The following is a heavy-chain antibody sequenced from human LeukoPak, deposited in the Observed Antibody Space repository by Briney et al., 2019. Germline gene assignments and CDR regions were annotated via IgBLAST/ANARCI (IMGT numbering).Heavy chain of an antibody. CDR3: ARDYYDSSGYYYGDAFDI. D-gene: IGHD3-22*01. V-gene: IGHV4-59*12. CDR2: IHYSGST. J-gene: IGHJ3*02. CDR1: GGSISSYY. Sequence: SETLSLTCTVSGGSISSYYWSWIRQPPGKGLEWIGYIHYSGSTNYNPSLKSRVTISVDTSKNQFSLKLSSVTAADTAVYYCARDYYDSSGYYYGDAFDIWGQGTRVTVSS.